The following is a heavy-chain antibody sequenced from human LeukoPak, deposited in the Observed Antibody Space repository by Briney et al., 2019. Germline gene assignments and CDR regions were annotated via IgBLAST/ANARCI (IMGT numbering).Heavy chain of an antibody. CDR3: ARPQYSGYDPDY. Sequence: GESLKISCNCSGYSFTSYWIGWVRQMPGKGLEWMGIIYTGDSDTRYSPSFQGQVTISADKSNSTAYLQCSSLKASDTAMYYCARPQYSGYDPDYWGQGTLVTVSS. CDR1: GYSFTSYW. D-gene: IGHD5-12*01. CDR2: IYTGDSDT. V-gene: IGHV5-51*01. J-gene: IGHJ4*02.